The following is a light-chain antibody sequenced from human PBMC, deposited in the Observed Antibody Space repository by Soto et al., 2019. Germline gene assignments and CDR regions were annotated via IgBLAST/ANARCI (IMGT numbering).Light chain of an antibody. CDR1: QSVLYSSNNKNY. Sequence: DIVMTQSPDSLAVSLGARATINCKSSQSVLYSSNNKNYLAWYQQRPGQPPKLLIYWASTRETGVPDRFSGSGSGTDFTLTITSLQAEDGAVYYCQQYESTPPTFGQGTKLEIK. J-gene: IGKJ2*01. V-gene: IGKV4-1*01. CDR2: WAS. CDR3: QQYESTPPT.